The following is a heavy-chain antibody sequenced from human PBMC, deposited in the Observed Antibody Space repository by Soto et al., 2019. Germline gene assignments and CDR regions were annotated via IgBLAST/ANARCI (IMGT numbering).Heavy chain of an antibody. V-gene: IGHV1-46*01. D-gene: IGHD2-21*02. CDR1: GYTLSSNY. Sequence: QVQLVQSGAEVKQPGASVKISCKASGYTLSSNYLHWVRQAPGQGLEWMGMINPTSDYTNFAQKFTGRVILTKDASTSTVYMELTSLRLDDTAVYFCARRYGDPSSSTGFDYWGQGTLVSVSS. J-gene: IGHJ4*02. CDR3: ARRYGDPSSSTGFDY. CDR2: INPTSDYT.